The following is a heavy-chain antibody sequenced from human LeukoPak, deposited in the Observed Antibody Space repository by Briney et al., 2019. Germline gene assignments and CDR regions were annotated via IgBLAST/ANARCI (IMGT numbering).Heavy chain of an antibody. CDR3: AKAMVRGVIAPSMPTAAAIPVDY. J-gene: IGHJ4*02. D-gene: IGHD3-10*01. V-gene: IGHV3-11*01. CDR2: ISSSGSTT. Sequence: GGSLRLSCAASGSTFSDYYMSWIRQAPGKGLEWVSYISSSGSTTYYADSVKGRFTISRDNAKNSMFLQMNSLRAEDTAVYYCAKAMVRGVIAPSMPTAAAIPVDYWGQGTLVTVSS. CDR1: GSTFSDYY.